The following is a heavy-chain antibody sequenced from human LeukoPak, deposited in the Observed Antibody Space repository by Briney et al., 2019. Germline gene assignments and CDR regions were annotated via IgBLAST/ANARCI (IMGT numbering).Heavy chain of an antibody. J-gene: IGHJ4*02. CDR2: IYWDDEK. V-gene: IGHV2-5*02. CDR1: GFSLPTRGEG. D-gene: IGHD6-19*01. Sequence: SGPTLVKPTETLTLTCTFSGFSLPTRGEGVGWIRQPPGKALEWLTLIYWDDEKRFSPSLKSRLTITKDTSKNQVVLTMTNMDPVDTATFYCARYLAVTGTGSFDYWGQGTLVTVSS. CDR3: ARYLAVTGTGSFDY.